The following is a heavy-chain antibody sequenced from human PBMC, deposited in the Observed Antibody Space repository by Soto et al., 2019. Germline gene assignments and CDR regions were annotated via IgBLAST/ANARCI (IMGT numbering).Heavy chain of an antibody. J-gene: IGHJ4*02. Sequence: GGSLRLSCAASGFTFSSYWMSWVRQAPGKGLEWVANIKQDGSEKYYVDSVKGRFTISRDNAKNSLYLQMNSLRAEDTAVYYCARDRSRGTIIVVVIDATFDYWGQGTLVTVSS. CDR3: ARDRSRGTIIVVVIDATFDY. V-gene: IGHV3-7*01. CDR2: IKQDGSEK. D-gene: IGHD3-22*01. CDR1: GFTFSSYW.